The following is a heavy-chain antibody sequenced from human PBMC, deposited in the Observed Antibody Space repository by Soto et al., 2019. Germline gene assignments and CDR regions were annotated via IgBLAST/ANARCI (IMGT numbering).Heavy chain of an antibody. J-gene: IGHJ4*02. V-gene: IGHV4-4*02. Sequence: QVQLQESGTGLVEPSGTLSLTCNVYDGSINNGDWCSWVRQPPGKGLEWIGEVYHNGNTNYNASLTSRVTVSVDKSRTQFSLRLTSVPPADTAVYYCATRGIVGPIYWGQGTLVTVSS. CDR3: ATRGIVGPIY. CDR1: DGSINNGDW. D-gene: IGHD1-26*01. CDR2: VYHNGNT.